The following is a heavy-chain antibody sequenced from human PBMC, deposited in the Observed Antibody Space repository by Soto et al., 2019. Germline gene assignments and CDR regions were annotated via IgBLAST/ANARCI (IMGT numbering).Heavy chain of an antibody. D-gene: IGHD3-3*01. CDR2: IYWDDDK. J-gene: IGHJ4*02. CDR3: AHRVLRTVFGLVTTTAIYFDF. CDR1: GFSLTTSGVG. V-gene: IGHV2-5*02. Sequence: QITLNESGPTQVKPRQTLTLTCTFSGFSLTTSGVGVGWIRQSPGKAPEWLPLIYWDDDKRYSPSLKSRLTITKDTSKNQVVLTMAGLDPADTATYYCAHRVLRTVFGLVTTTAIYFDFWGQGTPVAVSS.